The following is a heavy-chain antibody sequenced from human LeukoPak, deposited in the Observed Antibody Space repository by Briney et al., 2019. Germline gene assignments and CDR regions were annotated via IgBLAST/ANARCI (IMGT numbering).Heavy chain of an antibody. V-gene: IGHV3-23*01. Sequence: PGGSLRLSCAASAFTFSSYAMTWVRQAPGKGLEWVSAINAGGGTTYYADSVKGRFTISRDNSKNTLSIHMDSLRAEDTAVYYCAKGIYYVSGSYPYYFDYWGQGTLVTVSS. CDR2: INAGGGTT. CDR3: AKGIYYVSGSYPYYFDY. CDR1: AFTFSSYA. J-gene: IGHJ4*02. D-gene: IGHD3-10*01.